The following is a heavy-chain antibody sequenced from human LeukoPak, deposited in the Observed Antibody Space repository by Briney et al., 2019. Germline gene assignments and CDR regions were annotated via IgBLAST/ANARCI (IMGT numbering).Heavy chain of an antibody. D-gene: IGHD6-13*01. CDR1: GGSFSGYY. Sequence: SETLSLTCAVYGGSFSGYYWSWIRQPPGKGLEWIGENNHSGSTNYNPSLKSRVTISVDTSKNQFSLKLSSVTAADTAVYYCASFQQQDDAFDIWGQGTMVTVSS. CDR3: ASFQQQDDAFDI. V-gene: IGHV4-34*01. CDR2: NNHSGST. J-gene: IGHJ3*02.